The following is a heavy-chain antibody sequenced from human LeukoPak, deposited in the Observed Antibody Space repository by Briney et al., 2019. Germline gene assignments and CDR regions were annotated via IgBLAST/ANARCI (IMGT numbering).Heavy chain of an antibody. CDR1: GYTFTGYY. CDR2: INPNSGGT. D-gene: IGHD4-17*01. V-gene: IGHV1-2*02. Sequence: ASVKVSCKASGYTFTGYYMHWVRQAPGQGLEWMGWINPNSGGTNYAQKFQGRVTMTRDTSISTAYMELSRLRSDDTAVYYCARLPYGDYAVYYFDYWGQGTLVTVSS. J-gene: IGHJ4*02. CDR3: ARLPYGDYAVYYFDY.